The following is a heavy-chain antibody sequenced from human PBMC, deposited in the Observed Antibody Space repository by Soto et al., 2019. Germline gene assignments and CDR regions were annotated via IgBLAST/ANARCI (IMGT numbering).Heavy chain of an antibody. D-gene: IGHD4-17*01. Sequence: GGSLRLSCAASGFTFSSYAMHWVRQAPGKGLEWVAVISYDGSNKYYADSVKGRFTISRDNSKNTLYLQMNSLRAEDTAVYYCARGSYGDYPDYWGQGTLVTVSS. J-gene: IGHJ4*02. CDR1: GFTFSSYA. CDR2: ISYDGSNK. CDR3: ARGSYGDYPDY. V-gene: IGHV3-30-3*01.